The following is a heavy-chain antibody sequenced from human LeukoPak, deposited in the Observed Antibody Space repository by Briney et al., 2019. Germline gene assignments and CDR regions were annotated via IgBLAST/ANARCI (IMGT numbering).Heavy chain of an antibody. V-gene: IGHV3-9*01. CDR3: AKAPGYSSGWYNY. CDR1: GFTFDDYA. J-gene: IGHJ4*02. Sequence: GRSLRLSCAASGFTFDDYAMHWVRQAPGKGLEWVSGIGWNSGIIGYADSVKGRFTISRDNAKNSLYLQMNSLRAEDTALYYCAKAPGYSSGWYNYWGQGTLVTVSS. CDR2: IGWNSGII. D-gene: IGHD6-19*01.